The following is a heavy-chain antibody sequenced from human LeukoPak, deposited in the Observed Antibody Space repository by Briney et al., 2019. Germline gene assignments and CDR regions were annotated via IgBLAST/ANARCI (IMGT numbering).Heavy chain of an antibody. J-gene: IGHJ4*02. V-gene: IGHV4-59*08. D-gene: IGHD1-26*01. CDR3: ARHVYSGSYYFHFDY. CDR2: IYYSGST. CDR1: GGSISSYY. Sequence: PSETLSLTCTVPGGSISSYYWSWIRQPPGKGLEWIGYIYYSGSTNYNPSLKSRVTISVDTSKNQFSLKLSSVTAADTAVYYCARHVYSGSYYFHFDYWGQGTLVTVSS.